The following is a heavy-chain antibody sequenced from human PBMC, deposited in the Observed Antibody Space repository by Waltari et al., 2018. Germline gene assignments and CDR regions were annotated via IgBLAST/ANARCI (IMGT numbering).Heavy chain of an antibody. Sequence: QVQLVQSGAEVKKPGASVKVSCKASGYTFTSYAMHWVRQAPGQRLEWMGWINAGNGNTKYSQKFQGRVTITRDTSASTAYMELSSLRSEDTAVYYCARDRRRGYDSSGYPFDYWGQGTLVTVSS. CDR2: INAGNGNT. CDR3: ARDRRRGYDSSGYPFDY. J-gene: IGHJ4*02. V-gene: IGHV1-3*01. D-gene: IGHD3-22*01. CDR1: GYTFTSYA.